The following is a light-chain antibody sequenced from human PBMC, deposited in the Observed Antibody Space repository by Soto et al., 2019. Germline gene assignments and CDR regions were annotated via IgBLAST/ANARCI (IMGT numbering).Light chain of an antibody. Sequence: ALAQPPSVSGSPGQSVTISCTGTSSDVGSYNRVSWYQQPPGTAPKLMIYEVSNRPSGVPDRFSGSKSGNTASLTISGLQAEDEADYYCSLYKSSSLYVFGTGTKVTVL. CDR2: EVS. CDR1: SSDVGSYNR. J-gene: IGLJ1*01. V-gene: IGLV2-18*01. CDR3: SLYKSSSLYV.